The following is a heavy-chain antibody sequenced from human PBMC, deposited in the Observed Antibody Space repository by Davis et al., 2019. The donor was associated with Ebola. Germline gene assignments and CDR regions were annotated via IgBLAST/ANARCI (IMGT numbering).Heavy chain of an antibody. D-gene: IGHD3-3*01. CDR3: ARGQAHDFWTNWFDP. J-gene: IGHJ5*02. V-gene: IGHV1-69*04. CDR2: IIPILGIA. CDR1: GGTFSSYA. Sequence: SVKVSCKASGGTFSSYAISWVRQAPGQGLEWMGRIIPILGIANYAQKFQGRVTITADKSTSTAYMELSSLRAEDTAVYYCARGQAHDFWTNWFDPWGQGTLVTVSS.